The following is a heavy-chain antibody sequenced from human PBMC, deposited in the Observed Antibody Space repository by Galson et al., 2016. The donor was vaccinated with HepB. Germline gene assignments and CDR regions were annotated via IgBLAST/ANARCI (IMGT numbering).Heavy chain of an antibody. CDR1: GFVFSGST. CDR2: IRSRATNYET. V-gene: IGHV3-73*01. J-gene: IGHJ4*02. Sequence: SLRLSCAASGFVFSGSTIHWVRQASGRGLEWVGRIRSRATNYETGYTPSVKGRFTVSRDDSKNTAYLQMGSLEVEDTALYYCTATSIRPDSSGNYDYWGQGTLVTVSS. D-gene: IGHD3-22*01. CDR3: TATSIRPDSSGNYDY.